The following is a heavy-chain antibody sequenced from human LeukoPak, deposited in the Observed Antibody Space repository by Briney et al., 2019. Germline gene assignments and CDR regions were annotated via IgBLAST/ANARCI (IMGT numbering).Heavy chain of an antibody. CDR1: GGSISSSSYY. J-gene: IGHJ4*02. D-gene: IGHD3-22*01. V-gene: IGHV4-39*07. CDR2: IYYSGIT. Sequence: SETLSLTCTVSGGSISSSSYYWGWIRQPPGKGLEWIVSIYYSGITYYNPSLNSRTTISVDTTKNLFSLKLSSVTAADTAVYYCACASDYDSSGYYFPFDYWGQGTLVTVSS. CDR3: ACASDYDSSGYYFPFDY.